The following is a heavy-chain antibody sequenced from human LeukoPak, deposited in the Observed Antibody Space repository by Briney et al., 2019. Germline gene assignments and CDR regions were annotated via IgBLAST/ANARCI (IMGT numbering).Heavy chain of an antibody. Sequence: QSGGSLRLSCAVSGFTFSNYAMNWVRQAPGKGLEWVSGISGGGISTDYADSVKGRFTISRDNPKNTLYLQMNSLRVEDTAIYYCVKRFAESIVSEYWGQGTLVTVSS. V-gene: IGHV3-23*01. D-gene: IGHD2-15*01. CDR3: VKRFAESIVSEY. J-gene: IGHJ4*02. CDR1: GFTFSNYA. CDR2: ISGGGIST.